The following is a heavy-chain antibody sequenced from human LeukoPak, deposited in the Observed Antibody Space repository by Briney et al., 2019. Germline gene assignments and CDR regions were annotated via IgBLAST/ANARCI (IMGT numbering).Heavy chain of an antibody. CDR2: ISSSGTTR. V-gene: IGHV3-48*03. D-gene: IGHD3-16*02. Sequence: SGGSLRLSCAASGSAFSSYEMNWVRQAPGRGLEWLSYISSSGTTRYYADSVKGRFTISRDNADNSLYLQMNSLRAEDTAVYYCARVIAFNWFDPWGQGTPVTVSS. CDR1: GSAFSSYE. CDR3: ARVIAFNWFDP. J-gene: IGHJ5*02.